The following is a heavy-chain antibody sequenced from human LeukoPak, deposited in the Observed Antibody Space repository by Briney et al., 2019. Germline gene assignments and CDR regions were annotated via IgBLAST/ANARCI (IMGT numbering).Heavy chain of an antibody. Sequence: SETLSLPCTVSGGSVSSGTYYWSWIRQPPGKGLEWIGYIYYSGSTNYNPSLKSRVTISVDTSKNQCSLKLSSVTTADTAVYYCTRSTNLEAFDIWGQGTMVTVSS. CDR2: IYYSGST. CDR1: GGSVSSGTYY. D-gene: IGHD2-8*01. J-gene: IGHJ3*02. CDR3: TRSTNLEAFDI. V-gene: IGHV4-61*01.